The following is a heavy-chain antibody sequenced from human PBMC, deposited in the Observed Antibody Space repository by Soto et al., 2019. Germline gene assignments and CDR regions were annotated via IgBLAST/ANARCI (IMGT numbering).Heavy chain of an antibody. J-gene: IGHJ4*02. CDR1: GGTFSSYA. Sequence: SVKVSCKASGGTFSSYAISWVRQAPGQGLEWMGGIIPIFGTANYAQKLQGRVTITADKSTSTAYMELSSLRSEDTAVYYCAREFSYNYYDSSGYHTYYFDYWGQGTLVTVSS. V-gene: IGHV1-69*06. D-gene: IGHD3-22*01. CDR3: AREFSYNYYDSSGYHTYYFDY. CDR2: IIPIFGTA.